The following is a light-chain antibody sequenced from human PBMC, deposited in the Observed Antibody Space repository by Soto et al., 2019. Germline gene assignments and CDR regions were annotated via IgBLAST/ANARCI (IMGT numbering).Light chain of an antibody. Sequence: EFVLTLSLGTLSLSPGERATLSCRASQSVSSSYLAWYQQKPGQAPRLLIYGASSRATGIPDRFSGSGSGTEFTLTISSLQSEDFAVYYCQQYNNWPPWTFGQGTKVDVK. CDR2: GAS. CDR3: QQYNNWPPWT. CDR1: QSVSSSY. J-gene: IGKJ1*01. V-gene: IGKV3-20*01.